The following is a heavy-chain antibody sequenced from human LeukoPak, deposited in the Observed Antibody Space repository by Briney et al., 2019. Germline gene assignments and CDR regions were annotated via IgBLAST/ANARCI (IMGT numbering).Heavy chain of an antibody. CDR1: GGSISSGGYY. D-gene: IGHD3-10*01. Sequence: SSETLSLTCTVSGGSISSGGYYWSWIRQPPGKGLEWIGYIYYSGSGGTNYNPSLKSRVTISVDTSKNQLSLKLSSVTAADTAVYYCARDDVMVRESFYYHYGMDVWGQGTTVTVSS. CDR3: ARDDVMVRESFYYHYGMDV. J-gene: IGHJ6*02. CDR2: IYYSGSGGT. V-gene: IGHV4-61*08.